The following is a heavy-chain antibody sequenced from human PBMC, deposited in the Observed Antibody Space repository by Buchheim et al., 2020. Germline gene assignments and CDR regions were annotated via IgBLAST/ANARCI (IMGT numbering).Heavy chain of an antibody. CDR3: ARGPVPFYYSYMDV. Sequence: QVQLQQWGAGLLKPSETLSLTCAVYGGSFSGYYWTWIRQSPGKGLEWIGEIYHSGSRTYNPSLKSRVTISIDTSKSQFSLKLTSVTAADTAVYYCARGPVPFYYSYMDVWDKGTT. J-gene: IGHJ6*03. CDR2: IYHSGSR. V-gene: IGHV4-34*01. CDR1: GGSFSGYY.